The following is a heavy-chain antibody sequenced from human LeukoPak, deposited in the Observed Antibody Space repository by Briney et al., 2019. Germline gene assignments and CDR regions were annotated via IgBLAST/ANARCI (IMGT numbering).Heavy chain of an antibody. Sequence: GGSLRLSCVGSGFTFRGYWMSWVRQPPGKGLEWVANIKQDGSEKYYVDSVKGRFTISRDNAKNSLYLQMNSLRAEDTAVYYCARKGSRDSSGYYYPPGYYYGMDVWGQGTTVTVSS. J-gene: IGHJ6*02. CDR3: ARKGSRDSSGYYYPPGYYYGMDV. V-gene: IGHV3-7*05. D-gene: IGHD3-22*01. CDR2: IKQDGSEK. CDR1: GFTFRGYW.